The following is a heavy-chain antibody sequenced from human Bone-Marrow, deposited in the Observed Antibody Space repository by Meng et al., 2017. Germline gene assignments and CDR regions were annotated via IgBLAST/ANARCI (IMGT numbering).Heavy chain of an antibody. CDR2: INPKSGDT. CDR1: GYTFTSYY. Sequence: ASVKVSCKASGYTFTSYYMHWVRRAPGQGLEWMGRINPKSGDTHFAQKFQGRVTMTGDTSISTAYKELSGLRSDDTAMYYCARDEDISAAGKLFGDYWGQGTLVTVSS. CDR3: ARDEDISAAGKLFGDY. J-gene: IGHJ4*02. V-gene: IGHV1-2*06. D-gene: IGHD6-13*01.